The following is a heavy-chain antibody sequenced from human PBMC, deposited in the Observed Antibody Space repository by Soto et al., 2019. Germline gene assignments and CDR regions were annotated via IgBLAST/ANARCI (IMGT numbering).Heavy chain of an antibody. CDR2: IYYSGST. V-gene: IGHV4-59*01. J-gene: IGHJ6*02. CDR1: GGSISSYY. CDR3: ARGGNLWFGDIYYYGMDV. Sequence: PPETLSLTCTVSGGSISSYYWSWIRQPPGKGLEWIGYIYYSGSTNYNPSLKSRVTISVDTSKNQFSLKLSSVTAADTAVHYCARGGNLWFGDIYYYGMDVWGQGTTVTVSS. D-gene: IGHD3-10*01.